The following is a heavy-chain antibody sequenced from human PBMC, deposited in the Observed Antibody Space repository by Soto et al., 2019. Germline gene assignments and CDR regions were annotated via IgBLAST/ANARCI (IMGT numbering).Heavy chain of an antibody. Sequence: QVQLVESGGGVVQPGRSLRLSCAASGFTFSSYPLHWVRQAPGKGLEWVAVISYDGSNKYYADSVKGRFTISRDNSNNTLYLQMNSLRAEDTAVYYCARDRSVPTRGAFDYWGQGTMVTVSS. CDR3: ARDRSVPTRGAFDY. J-gene: IGHJ4*02. V-gene: IGHV3-30-3*01. CDR2: ISYDGSNK. D-gene: IGHD4-17*01. CDR1: GFTFSSYP.